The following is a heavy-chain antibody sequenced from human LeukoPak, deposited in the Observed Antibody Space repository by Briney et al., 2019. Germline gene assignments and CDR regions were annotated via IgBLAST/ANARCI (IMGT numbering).Heavy chain of an antibody. Sequence: GRSLRLSCAASGFTFDDYAMHWVRQVPGKGLEWVSGISWNSGSIGYADSAKGRFTISRDNAKNSLYLQMNSLRAEDTAVYYCARVFGAFDIWGQGTMVTVSS. CDR2: ISWNSGSI. V-gene: IGHV3-9*01. CDR1: GFTFDDYA. CDR3: ARVFGAFDI. J-gene: IGHJ3*02. D-gene: IGHD3-16*01.